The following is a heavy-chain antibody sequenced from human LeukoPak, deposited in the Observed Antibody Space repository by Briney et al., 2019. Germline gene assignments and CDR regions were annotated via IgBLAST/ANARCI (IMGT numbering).Heavy chain of an antibody. D-gene: IGHD6-13*01. Sequence: TSETLSLTCTVSGSSISSGFYWGWIRQPPGKGLEWIGSIYPSGSTFFNPSLKSRVTISVDTSKNQFSLKLSSVTAADTAVYYCASSGYSSSWYDRGVRAWFDPWGQGTLVTVSS. V-gene: IGHV4-38-2*02. J-gene: IGHJ5*02. CDR3: ASSGYSSSWYDRGVRAWFDP. CDR2: IYPSGST. CDR1: GSSISSGFY.